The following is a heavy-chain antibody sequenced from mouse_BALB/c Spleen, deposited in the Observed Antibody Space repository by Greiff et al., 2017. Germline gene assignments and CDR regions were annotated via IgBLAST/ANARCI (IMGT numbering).Heavy chain of an antibody. CDR3: ARDRYFYGSSEGAMDY. J-gene: IGHJ4*01. CDR1: GFSLTSYG. CDR2: IWAGGST. V-gene: IGHV2-9*02. Sequence: QVQLKESGPGLVAPSQSLSITCTVSGFSLTSYGVHWVRQPPGKGLEWLGVIWAGGSTNYNSALMSRLSISKDNSKSQVFLKMNSLQTDDTAMYYCARDRYFYGSSEGAMDYWGQGTSVTVSS. D-gene: IGHD1-1*01.